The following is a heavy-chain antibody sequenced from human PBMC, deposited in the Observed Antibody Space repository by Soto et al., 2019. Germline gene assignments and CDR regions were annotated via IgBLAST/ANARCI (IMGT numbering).Heavy chain of an antibody. V-gene: IGHV3-23*01. Sequence: PGGSLRLSCSVSGFTFSSYAMNWVRQAPGKGLQWVSSIDGRGTTTYYADSVKGRFTISRDNSKSTLFLQMNSLRAEDTAGYYCAKVSMTGHFDYWGQGTLVTVSS. CDR1: GFTFSSYA. CDR2: IDGRGTTT. J-gene: IGHJ4*02. D-gene: IGHD3-3*02. CDR3: AKVSMTGHFDY.